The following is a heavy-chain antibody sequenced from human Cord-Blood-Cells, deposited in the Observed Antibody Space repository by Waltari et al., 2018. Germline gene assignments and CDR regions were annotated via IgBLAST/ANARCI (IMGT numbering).Heavy chain of an antibody. D-gene: IGHD3-10*01. CDR3: ARGGTLWPLDY. CDR1: GGSFSGYY. V-gene: IGHV4-34*01. J-gene: IGHJ4*02. CDR2: INQSGST. Sequence: QVQLQQWGAGLLKPSETLSLTCAVYGGSFSGYYWSWIRQPPGKGLEWSGEINQSGSTNYNPSHNSRVTISVDTSTNQFSLKLSSVTAADTAVYYCARGGTLWPLDYWGQGTLVTVSS.